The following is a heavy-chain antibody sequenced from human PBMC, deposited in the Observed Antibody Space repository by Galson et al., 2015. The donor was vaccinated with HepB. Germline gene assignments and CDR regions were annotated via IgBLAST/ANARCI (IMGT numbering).Heavy chain of an antibody. Sequence: TLSLTCTVSGGSISSGGYYWNWIRRHPGKGLEWIAYIHYSGSTYYNPSLKSRITISVDTSKNQFSLKLSSVTAADTAVYFCARASGVRNYGSVGMDVWGQGTTVTVSS. CDR3: ARASGVRNYGSVGMDV. CDR2: IHYSGST. J-gene: IGHJ6*02. V-gene: IGHV4-31*03. D-gene: IGHD3-10*01. CDR1: GGSISSGGYY.